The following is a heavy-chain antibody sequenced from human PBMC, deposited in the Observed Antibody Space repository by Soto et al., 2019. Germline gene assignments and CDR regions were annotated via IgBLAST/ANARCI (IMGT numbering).Heavy chain of an antibody. CDR2: ISKSDYT. CDR1: GFAFNNYG. D-gene: IGHD2-2*01. CDR3: AREDSIIIPAVSDF. V-gene: IGHV3-21*01. J-gene: IGHJ4*02. Sequence: GGSLRLSCTVSGFAFNNYGINWVRQAPGKGLEWVSSISKSDYTYYSDSVKGRFAISRDNAKSSVSLQMNTLRVEDTAVYYCAREDSIIIPAVSDFWGQGTLVTVS.